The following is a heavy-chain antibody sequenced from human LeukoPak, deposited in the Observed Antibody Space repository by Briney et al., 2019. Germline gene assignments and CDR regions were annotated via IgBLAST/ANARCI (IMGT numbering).Heavy chain of an antibody. D-gene: IGHD6-13*01. V-gene: IGHV3-23*01. CDR3: ATSGYSVGLFDY. J-gene: IGHJ4*02. CDR1: GFTFSSYG. CDR2: ISGSGGST. Sequence: GGSLRLSCAASGFTFSSYGMSWVRQAPGKGLEWVSAISGSGGSTYYADSVKGRFTISRDNSKNTLYLQMNSLRAEDTAVYYCATSGYSVGLFDYWGQGTLVTVSS.